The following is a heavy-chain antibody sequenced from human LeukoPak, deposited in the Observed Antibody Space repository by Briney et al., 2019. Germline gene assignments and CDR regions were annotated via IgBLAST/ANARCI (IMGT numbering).Heavy chain of an antibody. J-gene: IGHJ2*01. D-gene: IGHD1-26*01. CDR1: GFTFSTYG. Sequence: GGSLRLSCAASGFTFSTYGMSWVRQAPGKGLEWVSAISSSGGNTYYADSVKGRFTISRDNSMNTLYLQMKSLREEDTAIYYCAKDQAVGAVYWFFDLWGRGTLVTVSS. CDR2: ISSSGGNT. CDR3: AKDQAVGAVYWFFDL. V-gene: IGHV3-23*01.